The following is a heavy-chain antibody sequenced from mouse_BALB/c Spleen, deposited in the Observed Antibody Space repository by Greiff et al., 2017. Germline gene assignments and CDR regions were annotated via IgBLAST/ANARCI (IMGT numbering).Heavy chain of an antibody. CDR1: GYAFTNYL. Sequence: VQLQQSGAELVRPGTSVKVSCKASGYAFTNYLIEWVKQRPGQGLEWIGVINPGSGGTNYNEKFKGKATLTADKSSSTAYMQLSSLTSDDSAVYFCARHYYGSDYFDYWGQGTTLTVSS. CDR2: INPGSGGT. J-gene: IGHJ2*01. CDR3: ARHYYGSDYFDY. V-gene: IGHV1-54*01. D-gene: IGHD1-1*01.